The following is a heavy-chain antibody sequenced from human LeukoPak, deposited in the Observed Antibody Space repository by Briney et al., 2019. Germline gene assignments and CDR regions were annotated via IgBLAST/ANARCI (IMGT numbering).Heavy chain of an antibody. V-gene: IGHV1-46*01. D-gene: IGHD2-8*01. CDR2: INPSGGST. Sequence: AASVKVSCKASGYTFTSYYMHWVRQAPGQGLEWMGIINPSGGSTSYAQKFQGRVTMTRDTSTSTVYMELSSLRSEDTAVYYCARDMLNGVCYFAECIDAFDIWGQGTMVTVSS. CDR1: GYTFTSYY. J-gene: IGHJ3*02. CDR3: ARDMLNGVCYFAECIDAFDI.